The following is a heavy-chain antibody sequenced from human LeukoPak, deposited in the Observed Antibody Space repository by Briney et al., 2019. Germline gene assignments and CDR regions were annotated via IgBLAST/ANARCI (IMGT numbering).Heavy chain of an antibody. CDR2: INPNSGGT. J-gene: IGHJ4*02. Sequence: ASVKVSCKASGYTFTGYYMHWVRQAPGQGLEWMGWINPNSGGTNYAQKFQGGVTMTRDTSISTAYMELSRLRSGDTAVYYCARVYARSGYSTGRNPFDYWGQGTLVTVSS. CDR3: ARVYARSGYSTGRNPFDY. V-gene: IGHV1-2*02. D-gene: IGHD3-22*01. CDR1: GYTFTGYY.